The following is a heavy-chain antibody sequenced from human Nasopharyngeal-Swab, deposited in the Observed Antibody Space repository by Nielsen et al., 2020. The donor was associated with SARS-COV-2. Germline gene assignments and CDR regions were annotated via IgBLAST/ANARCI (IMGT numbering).Heavy chain of an antibody. CDR3: ARGAPLVAAAGTDYYYGMDV. CDR2: ISSSSSYI. CDR1: GFTFSSYS. V-gene: IGHV3-21*01. D-gene: IGHD6-13*01. J-gene: IGHJ6*02. Sequence: GGSLRLPCAASGFTFSSYSMNWVRQAPGKGLEWVSSISSSSSYIYYADSVKGRFTISRDNAKNSLYLQMNSLRAEDTAVYYCARGAPLVAAAGTDYYYGMDVWGQGTTVTVSS.